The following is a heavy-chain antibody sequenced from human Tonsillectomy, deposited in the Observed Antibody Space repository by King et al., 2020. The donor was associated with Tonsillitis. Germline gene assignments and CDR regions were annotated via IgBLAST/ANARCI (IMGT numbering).Heavy chain of an antibody. CDR2: IYHSGST. CDR1: GYSISSGYY. CDR3: ARVKGYSGYIAPLDY. V-gene: IGHV4-38-2*02. J-gene: IGHJ4*02. Sequence: VQLQESGPGLVKPSETLSLTCTVSGYSISSGYYWGWIRQPPGKGLEWIGHIYHSGSTSYNPSLKSRVTISVDTSKNQFSLKLSSVTAADTAVYYCARVKGYSGYIAPLDYWGQGTLVTVSS. D-gene: IGHD5-12*01.